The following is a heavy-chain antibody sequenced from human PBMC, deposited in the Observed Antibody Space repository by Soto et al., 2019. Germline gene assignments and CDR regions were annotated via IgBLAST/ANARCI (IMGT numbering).Heavy chain of an antibody. CDR2: IIPILGIA. J-gene: IGHJ4*02. CDR1: GGTFSSYT. V-gene: IGHV1-69*08. Sequence: QVQLVQSGAEVKKPGSSVKVSCKASGGTFSSYTISWVRQAPGQGLEWMGRIIPILGIANYAQKFQGRVTITADKSTSTAYVELSSLRSEDTAVYYCARDRPPGVGVVDYWGQGTLVTVSS. CDR3: ARDRPPGVGVVDY. D-gene: IGHD1-26*01.